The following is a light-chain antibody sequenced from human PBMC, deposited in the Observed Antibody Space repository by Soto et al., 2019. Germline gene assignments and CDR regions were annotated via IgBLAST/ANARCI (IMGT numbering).Light chain of an antibody. J-gene: IGLJ1*01. V-gene: IGLV2-14*01. CDR3: SSYTSISTYV. CDR1: SSDVGGYNF. Sequence: QSVLTQPASVSGSPGQSITISCTGTSSDVGGYNFVSWYQQHPGKAPKLMIYDVRNRPSGVSNRFFGSKSVNTASLTISGLQAEDEADYYCSSYTSISTYVFGTGTRSPS. CDR2: DVR.